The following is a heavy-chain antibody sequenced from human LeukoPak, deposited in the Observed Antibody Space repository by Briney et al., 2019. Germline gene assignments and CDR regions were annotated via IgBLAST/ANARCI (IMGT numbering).Heavy chain of an antibody. CDR2: FDHGNGEI. CDR1: GNTLSALT. J-gene: IGHJ4*02. V-gene: IGHV1-24*01. D-gene: IGHD3-3*01. Sequence: ASVKVSCKVSGNTLSALTMNWVRQAPGKGLERMGGFDHGNGEIIYAQKFQGRVTMTEDASTDTAYMELSSLKSADTAVYYCAAGGLYDLLPYWGQGTLVTVSS. CDR3: AAGGLYDLLPY.